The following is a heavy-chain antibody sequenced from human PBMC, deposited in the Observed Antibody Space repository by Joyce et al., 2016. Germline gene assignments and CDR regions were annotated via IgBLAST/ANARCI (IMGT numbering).Heavy chain of an antibody. J-gene: IGHJ4*02. V-gene: IGHV3-33*01. CDR1: GFTFPSYG. D-gene: IGHD3-22*01. CDR2: IWYDGRNK. Sequence: QVQLVESGGGVVQPGGSLRLSCAASGFTFPSYGMHWVRQAPGKGWEGVAVIWYDGRNKYYAESVEGRFTISRDNSENTLYLQMHSLRAEDTAVYYCARPSDSYDTTGYPDYWGQGTLVTVSS. CDR3: ARPSDSYDTTGYPDY.